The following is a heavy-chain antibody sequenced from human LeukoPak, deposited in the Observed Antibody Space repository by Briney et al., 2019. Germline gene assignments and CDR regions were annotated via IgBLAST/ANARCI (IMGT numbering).Heavy chain of an antibody. Sequence: ASVKVSCKASGGTFSSYAISWVRQAPGQGLEWMGGIIPIFGTANYAQKFQGRVTITTDESTSTAYMELSNQRSEDTAVYYCARGPSTTYYDSSGYYLDWGQGTLVTVSS. CDR1: GGTFSSYA. CDR3: ARGPSTTYYDSSGYYLD. J-gene: IGHJ4*02. V-gene: IGHV1-69*05. CDR2: IIPIFGTA. D-gene: IGHD3-22*01.